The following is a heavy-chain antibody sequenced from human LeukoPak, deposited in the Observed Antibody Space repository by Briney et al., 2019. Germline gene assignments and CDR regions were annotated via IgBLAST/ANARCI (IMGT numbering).Heavy chain of an antibody. CDR3: ARQGQQLGSFDY. CDR1: GGSISSYY. Sequence: SETLSLTCTVSGGSISSYYWSWIRQPPGKGLEWIGYIYYSGSTNYNPPLKSRVTISVDTSKNQFSLKLSSVTAADTAVYYCARQGQQLGSFDYWGQGTLVTVSS. D-gene: IGHD6-13*01. V-gene: IGHV4-59*08. CDR2: IYYSGST. J-gene: IGHJ4*02.